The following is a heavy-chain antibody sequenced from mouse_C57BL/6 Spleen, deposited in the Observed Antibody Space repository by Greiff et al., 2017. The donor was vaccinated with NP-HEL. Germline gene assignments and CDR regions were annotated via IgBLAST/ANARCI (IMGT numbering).Heavy chain of an antibody. CDR1: GYSITSGYY. CDR3: ARGGLITTVVADAMDY. Sequence: EVQLVESGPGLVKPSQSLSLTCSVTGYSITSGYYWNWIRQFPGNKLEWMGYISYDGSNNYNPSLKNRISITRDTSKNQFFLKLNSVTTEDTATYYCARGGLITTVVADAMDYWGQGTSVTVSS. V-gene: IGHV3-6*01. D-gene: IGHD1-1*01. J-gene: IGHJ4*01. CDR2: ISYDGSN.